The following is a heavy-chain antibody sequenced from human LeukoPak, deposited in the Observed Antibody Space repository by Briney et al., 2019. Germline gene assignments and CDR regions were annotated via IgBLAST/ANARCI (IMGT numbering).Heavy chain of an antibody. D-gene: IGHD3/OR15-3a*01. CDR1: GYTFTRYV. Sequence: ASVKVSCKASGYTFTRYVMNWVRQAPGQGLEWMGWINTKTGNPTYAQGFTGRFVFSLDTSVTTTYLQISSLKDEDTAVYYCAGSGFWTDHPAFDIWGQGTMVSVSS. CDR2: INTKTGNP. J-gene: IGHJ3*02. CDR3: AGSGFWTDHPAFDI. V-gene: IGHV7-4-1*02.